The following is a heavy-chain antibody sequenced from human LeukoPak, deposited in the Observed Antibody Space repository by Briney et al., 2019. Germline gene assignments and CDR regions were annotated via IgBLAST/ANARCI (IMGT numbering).Heavy chain of an antibody. CDR3: ARLHSTHSSNS. J-gene: IGHJ4*02. CDR1: GGSIDSSSYY. CDR2: IYSSGST. V-gene: IGHV4-39*01. Sequence: PSETLSLTCTVSGGSIDSSSYYRGWIRQPPGKGLEWIGSIYSSGSTYHNPSLKSRVTISVDTSKNQFSLRLSSVTAADTAVYYCARLHSTHSSNSWGQGTLVTVSS. D-gene: IGHD6-13*01.